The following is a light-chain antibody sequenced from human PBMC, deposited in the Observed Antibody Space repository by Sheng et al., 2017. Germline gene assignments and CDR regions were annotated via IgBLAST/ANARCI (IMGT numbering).Light chain of an antibody. V-gene: IGLV2-14*03. CDR2: DVS. Sequence: QSALTQPASVSGSPGQSITISCTGTSSDVGGYNYVSWYQQHPGKAPKLMIYDVSNRPSGVSNRFSGSKSDNTASLTISGLQSEDEADYYCSSDAGSNNVVFGGGTKLTVL. CDR1: SSDVGGYNY. J-gene: IGLJ2*01. CDR3: SSDAGSNNVV.